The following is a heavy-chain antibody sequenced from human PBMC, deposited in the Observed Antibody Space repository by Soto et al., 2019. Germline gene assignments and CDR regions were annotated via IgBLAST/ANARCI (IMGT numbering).Heavy chain of an antibody. CDR1: GFTFSRYW. V-gene: IGHV3-7*01. D-gene: IGHD3-16*01. CDR3: AYEGEDYGMDV. CDR2: IKQDGSEK. J-gene: IGHJ6*02. Sequence: EVQLVESGGGLVQPGGSLRLSCAASGFTFSRYWMSWVRQAPGKGLEWVANIKQDGSEKYYVDSVKGRFTISRDNAKNSLYLQMNSLRAEDTAVYYCAYEGEDYGMDVWGQGTTVTVSS.